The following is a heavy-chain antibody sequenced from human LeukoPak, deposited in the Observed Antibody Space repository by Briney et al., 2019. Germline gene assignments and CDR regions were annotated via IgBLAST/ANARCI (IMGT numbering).Heavy chain of an antibody. Sequence: PSETLSLTCAVYGGSFSGYYWSWIRQPPGKGLEWIGEINHSGSTNYNPSLKSRVTISVDTSKNQFSLKLSSVTAADTAVYYCARHTAMVPYYFDYWGQGTLVTVSS. D-gene: IGHD5-18*01. V-gene: IGHV4-34*01. CDR2: INHSGST. J-gene: IGHJ4*02. CDR1: GGSFSGYY. CDR3: ARHTAMVPYYFDY.